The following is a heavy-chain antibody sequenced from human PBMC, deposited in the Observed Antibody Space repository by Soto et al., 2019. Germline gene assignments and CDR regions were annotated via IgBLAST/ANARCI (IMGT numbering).Heavy chain of an antibody. Sequence: EVQLVDSGGALVQPGESLRLSCAASGFIFSDYFMTWVRQAPGKGLEWVATVKQDGNERHYVDSVRGRFTISRNNAKNPLYVQLDALRPEGSAVYDCAIVHWLGSWGQGTLVTVSS. CDR2: VKQDGNER. J-gene: IGHJ4*02. CDR3: AIVHWLGS. D-gene: IGHD6-19*01. V-gene: IGHV3-7*01. CDR1: GFIFSDYF.